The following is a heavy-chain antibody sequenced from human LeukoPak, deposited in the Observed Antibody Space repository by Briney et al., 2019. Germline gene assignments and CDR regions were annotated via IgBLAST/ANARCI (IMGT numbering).Heavy chain of an antibody. V-gene: IGHV3-7*01. J-gene: IGHJ1*01. D-gene: IGHD6-13*01. CDR3: ARGDSSRLTSQYFQH. CDR2: IKQDGSEE. Sequence: SGGSLRLSRAASGFTFSSYWMSWVRQAPGKGLEWVANIKQDGSEEYYVDSVKGRFTISRDNAKNSQYLQMNGLRVEDTAVYYCARGDSSRLTSQYFQHWGQGTLVIVSS. CDR1: GFTFSSYW.